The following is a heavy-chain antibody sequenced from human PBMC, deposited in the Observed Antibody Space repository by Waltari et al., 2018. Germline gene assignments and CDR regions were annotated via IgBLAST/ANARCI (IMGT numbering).Heavy chain of an antibody. D-gene: IGHD2-15*01. CDR3: ARGRTVGKLLPPLRY. J-gene: IGHJ4*02. CDR2: INAGNGNT. Sequence: QVQLVQSGAEVKKPGASVKVSCKASGYTFTSYAMHWVRQAPGQRLEWMGWINAGNGNTKYSQKFQGRVTITRDTSASTAYMELSSLRSEDTAVYYCARGRTVGKLLPPLRYWGQGTLVTVSS. V-gene: IGHV1-3*01. CDR1: GYTFTSYA.